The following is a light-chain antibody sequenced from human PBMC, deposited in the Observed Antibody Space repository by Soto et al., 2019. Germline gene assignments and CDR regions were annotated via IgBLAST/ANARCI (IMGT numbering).Light chain of an antibody. J-gene: IGKJ5*01. CDR3: QQGYSLPIN. CDR2: ATS. CDR1: QAIFTF. Sequence: DIQVTQSPSSLSASVGDRVTITCRSSQAIFTFLNWYQQKEGKAPRFLIYATSNLQSGVPSRFSGTGSGTEFTLTISSLHPEDFATYFCQQGYSLPINFGQGTRLDIK. V-gene: IGKV1-39*01.